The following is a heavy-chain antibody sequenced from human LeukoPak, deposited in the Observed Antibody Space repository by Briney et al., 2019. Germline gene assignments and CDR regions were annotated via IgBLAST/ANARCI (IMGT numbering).Heavy chain of an antibody. CDR1: GGTFSSYA. V-gene: IGHV7-4-1*02. D-gene: IGHD3-22*01. J-gene: IGHJ4*02. CDR3: ARVGDSSGYAWDY. CDR2: INTNTGNP. Sequence: ASVKVSCKASGGTFSSYAMNWVRQAPGQGLEWMGWINTNTGNPTYAQGFTGRFVFSLDTSVSTAYLQISSLKAEDTAVYYCARVGDSSGYAWDYWGQGTLVTVSS.